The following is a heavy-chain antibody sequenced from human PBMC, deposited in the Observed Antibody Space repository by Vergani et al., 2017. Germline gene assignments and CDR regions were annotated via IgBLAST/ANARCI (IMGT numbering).Heavy chain of an antibody. CDR3: ASGKYYSDSTSHFRGRYFDV. D-gene: IGHD3-16*01. CDR1: GDSIISRSYY. J-gene: IGHJ2*01. Sequence: QMQLQESGPGLVKASETLSLTCTVSGDSIISRSYYWGWIRQPPGKGLEWIGSSYNSGNGDSSSSLKSRVTISAYTSKNQFSLRLTSVTAADTAVYYCASGKYYSDSTSHFRGRYFDVWGRGTLVTVPS. V-gene: IGHV4-39*01. CDR2: SYNSGNG.